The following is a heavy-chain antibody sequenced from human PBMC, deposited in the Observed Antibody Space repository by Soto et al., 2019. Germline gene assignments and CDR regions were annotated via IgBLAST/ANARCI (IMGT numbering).Heavy chain of an antibody. Sequence: EVQLLESGGGLVQPGASLRLSGAASGFTFTTFDMSWARQAPGKGLEWVSVVRGRDGSTSYADSLKGRFTISKDSSKNTLYLQMNSLRAEETAIYYCAKGAWLDYWGQGTLVTVSS. CDR3: AKGAWLDY. CDR1: GFTFTTFD. V-gene: IGHV3-23*01. J-gene: IGHJ4*02. D-gene: IGHD5-12*01. CDR2: VRGRDGST.